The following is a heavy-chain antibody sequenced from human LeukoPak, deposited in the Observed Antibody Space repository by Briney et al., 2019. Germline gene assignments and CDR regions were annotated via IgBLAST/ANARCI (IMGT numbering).Heavy chain of an antibody. CDR3: ARDRQHRDAFDI. CDR2: IYYSGST. J-gene: IGHJ3*02. CDR1: GVSISGYY. Sequence: SETPSLTCTVSGVSISGYYWSWVRQPPGEGLEWIGYIYYSGSTNYNPSLKSRVTMSVDTSKNQFSLKLNSVTAADTAVYYCARDRQHRDAFDIWGQGTMVTVSS. V-gene: IGHV4-59*01.